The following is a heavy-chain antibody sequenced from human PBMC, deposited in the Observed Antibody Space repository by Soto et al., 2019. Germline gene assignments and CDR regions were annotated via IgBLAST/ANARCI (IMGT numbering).Heavy chain of an antibody. Sequence: GESLKISCKGSGYSFTLYWISWVRQMPGKGLEWMGRIDPSDSYTNYSPSFQGHVTISADKSISTAYLQWSSLKASDTAMYYCXRGQLLPPPYYYYGMDVWGQGTTVTVSS. D-gene: IGHD2-2*01. CDR2: IDPSDSYT. V-gene: IGHV5-10-1*01. CDR3: XRGQLLPPPYYYYGMDV. J-gene: IGHJ6*02. CDR1: GYSFTLYW.